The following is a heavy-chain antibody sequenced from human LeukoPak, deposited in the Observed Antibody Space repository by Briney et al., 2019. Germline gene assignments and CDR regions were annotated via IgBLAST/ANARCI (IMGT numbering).Heavy chain of an antibody. J-gene: IGHJ4*02. Sequence: GGSLRLSCAASGFIFSSYAMSWVRQAPGKGLVWVSRINSDGSSTSYADSVKGRFTISRDNAKNTLYLQMNSLRAEDTAVYYCARVDYGGSHCDYWGQGTLVTVSS. D-gene: IGHD4-17*01. CDR1: GFIFSSYA. CDR3: ARVDYGGSHCDY. V-gene: IGHV3-74*01. CDR2: INSDGSST.